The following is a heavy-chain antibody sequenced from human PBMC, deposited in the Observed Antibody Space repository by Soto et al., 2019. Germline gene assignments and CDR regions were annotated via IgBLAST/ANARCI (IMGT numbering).Heavy chain of an antibody. V-gene: IGHV4-59*01. D-gene: IGHD3-16*01. J-gene: IGHJ4*02. CDR1: GGSIISYY. Sequence: SETLSLTCTVSGGSIISYYWSWIRQPPGKGLEWIGYIYYSGSTNYNPSLKSRVTISVDTSKNQFSLKLSSVTAADTAVYYCALRRPGNYFDYWGQGTLVTV. CDR2: IYYSGST. CDR3: ALRRPGNYFDY.